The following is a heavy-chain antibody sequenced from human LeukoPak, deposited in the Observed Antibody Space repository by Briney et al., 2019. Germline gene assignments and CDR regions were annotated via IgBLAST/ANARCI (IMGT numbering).Heavy chain of an antibody. CDR3: ASTSSGYSYGYGYYYYMDV. D-gene: IGHD5-18*01. Sequence: GASVKVSCKASGYTFTSYDISWVRQAPGQGLEWMGRIIPIFGTANYAQKFQGRVTITTDESTSTAYMELSSMRSEDTAVYYCASTSSGYSYGYGYYYYMDVWGKGTTVTVSS. CDR1: GYTFTSYD. CDR2: IIPIFGTA. V-gene: IGHV1-69*05. J-gene: IGHJ6*03.